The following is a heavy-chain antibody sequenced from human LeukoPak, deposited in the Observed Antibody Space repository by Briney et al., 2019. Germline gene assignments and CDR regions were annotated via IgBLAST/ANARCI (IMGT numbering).Heavy chain of an antibody. D-gene: IGHD6-13*01. J-gene: IGHJ4*02. CDR3: ASGRAAAGPTEIDY. Sequence: GASVTVSCTASGYTFTSYGISWVRQAPGQGLEWMGWISAYNGNTNYAQKLQGRVTMTTDTSTSTAYMELRSLRSDDTAVYYCASGRAAAGPTEIDYWGQGTLVTVSS. CDR2: ISAYNGNT. V-gene: IGHV1-18*01. CDR1: GYTFTSYG.